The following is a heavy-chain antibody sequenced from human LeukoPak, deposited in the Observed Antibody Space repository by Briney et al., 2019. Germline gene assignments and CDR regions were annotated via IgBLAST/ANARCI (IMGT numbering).Heavy chain of an antibody. D-gene: IGHD1-26*01. V-gene: IGHV1-69*05. Sequence: SVKVSCKASGGTFSSYAISWVRQAPGQGLEWMGRIIPIFGTANYAQKFQGRVTITTDESTSTAYMELSSLRSEDTAVYYCARALVGATFTSPFDYWGQGTLVTVSS. CDR2: IIPIFGTA. J-gene: IGHJ4*02. CDR3: ARALVGATFTSPFDY. CDR1: GGTFSSYA.